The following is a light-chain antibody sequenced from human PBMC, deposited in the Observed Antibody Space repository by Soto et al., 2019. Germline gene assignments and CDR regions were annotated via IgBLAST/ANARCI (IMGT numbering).Light chain of an antibody. J-gene: IGKJ4*01. CDR2: DAS. CDR1: QSVSGY. Sequence: EIVLTQSPATLSLSPGNRATLSCRASQSVSGYLAWYQQKPGQAPTLLIYDASNRTTDIPARFSGSGSGTVFTLATTSLEPEDFAVYYGQERSNWPSTVGGGTKVEI. V-gene: IGKV3-11*01. CDR3: QERSNWPST.